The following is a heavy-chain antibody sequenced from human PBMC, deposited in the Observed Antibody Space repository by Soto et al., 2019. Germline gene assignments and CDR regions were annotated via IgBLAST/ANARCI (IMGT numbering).Heavy chain of an antibody. CDR3: ARDYGGYSYFDY. CDR1: GGTFSSYA. CDR2: IIPIFGTA. V-gene: IGHV1-69*06. Sequence: ASVKVSCKASGGTFSSYAISWVRQAPGQGLEWMGGIIPIFGTANYAQKFQGRVTITADKSTSTAYMELSSLRSEDTAVYYCARDYGGYSYFDYWGQGTLVTVSS. D-gene: IGHD5-18*01. J-gene: IGHJ4*02.